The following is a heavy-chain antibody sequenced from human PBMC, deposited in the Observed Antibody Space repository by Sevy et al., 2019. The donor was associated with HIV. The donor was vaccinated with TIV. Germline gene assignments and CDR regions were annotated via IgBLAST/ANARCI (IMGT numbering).Heavy chain of an antibody. D-gene: IGHD5-12*01. CDR2: VSYDGSNK. V-gene: IGHV3-30-3*01. CDR1: GFTFSSYA. CDR3: ARISGYDHLIAKSGYYYYYYGMDV. Sequence: GGSLRLSCAASGFTFSSYAMHWVRLAPVKGLEWVAVVSYDGSNKNYADSVKGRFTISRDNSKNTLYLQMNSLRAEDTAVYYCARISGYDHLIAKSGYYYYYYGMDVWGQGTTVTVSS. J-gene: IGHJ6*02.